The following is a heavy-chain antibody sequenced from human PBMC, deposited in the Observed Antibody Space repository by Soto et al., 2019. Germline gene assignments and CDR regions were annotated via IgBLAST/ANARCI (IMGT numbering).Heavy chain of an antibody. D-gene: IGHD3-10*01. CDR3: ARDRSPMSLVRGVMAY. CDR2: ISSSSSTI. J-gene: IGHJ4*02. CDR1: GFTFSSYS. Sequence: HPGGSLRLSCAASGFTFSSYSMNWVRQAPGKGLEWVSYISSSSSTIYYADSVKGRFTISRDNAKNSLYLQMNSLRAEDTAVYYCARDRSPMSLVRGVMAYWGQGTLVTVSS. V-gene: IGHV3-48*01.